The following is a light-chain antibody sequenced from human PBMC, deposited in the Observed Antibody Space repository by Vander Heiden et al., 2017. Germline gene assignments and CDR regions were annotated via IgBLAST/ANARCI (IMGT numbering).Light chain of an antibody. Sequence: VMTQSRLTLPVSIGQLASISSRSSHSIGHRDGDTCLTWFHQRPGQAPRRLIYKVSNRDTGVPDRFSGSESGTEFTLKISRVEAEDFGVYYCMQGKPWPYTFGQGTNVAI. CDR3: MQGKPWPYT. CDR2: KVS. J-gene: IGKJ2*01. CDR1: HSIGHRDGDTC. V-gene: IGKV2-30*02.